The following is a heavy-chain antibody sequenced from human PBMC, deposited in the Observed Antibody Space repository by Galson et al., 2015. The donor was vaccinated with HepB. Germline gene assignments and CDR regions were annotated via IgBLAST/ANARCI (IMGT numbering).Heavy chain of an antibody. CDR3: ARGGLYYFSSGCYGQT. Sequence: SLRLSCAASGFTVSSNYMSWVRHAPGKRLEWVSVIYSGVSTYYAGSAKGRFTIPRHNSKKTLYLQMNSLRAEDTAVYYCARGGLYYFSSGCYGQTWGQGTLVTVSS. CDR1: GFTVSSNY. CDR2: IYSGVST. J-gene: IGHJ5*02. V-gene: IGHV3-53*04. D-gene: IGHD3-10*01.